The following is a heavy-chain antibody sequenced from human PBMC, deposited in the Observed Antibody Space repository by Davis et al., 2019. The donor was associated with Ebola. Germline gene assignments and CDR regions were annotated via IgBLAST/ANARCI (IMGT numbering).Heavy chain of an antibody. V-gene: IGHV1-69*02. J-gene: IGHJ4*02. CDR3: ARSLQLAAAGTYVVDY. CDR2: IIPILGIA. CDR1: GGTFSSYT. D-gene: IGHD6-13*01. Sequence: SVKVSCKASGGTFSSYTISWVRQAPGQGLEWMGRIIPILGIANYAQKFQGRVTITADKSTSTAYMELSSLRSEDTAVYYCARSLQLAAAGTYVVDYWGQGTLVTVSS.